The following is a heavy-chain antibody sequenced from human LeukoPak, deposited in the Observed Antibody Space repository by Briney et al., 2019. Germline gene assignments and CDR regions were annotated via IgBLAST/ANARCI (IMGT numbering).Heavy chain of an antibody. CDR1: GYTFTSYG. CDR3: GRSFGNYYGSGTPPLYFDY. D-gene: IGHD3-10*01. Sequence: EASVKVSCKASGYTFTSYGISWVRQAPGQGLEWVGWISAYNGNTNYPQKFQARVTMTTDTSTSIAYMELRSLRYDDTAVYFCGRSFGNYYGSGTPPLYFDYWGQGTLVAVSS. V-gene: IGHV1-18*01. CDR2: ISAYNGNT. J-gene: IGHJ4*02.